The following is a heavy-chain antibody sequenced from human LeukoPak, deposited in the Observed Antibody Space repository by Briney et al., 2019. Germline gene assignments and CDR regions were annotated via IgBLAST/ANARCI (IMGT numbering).Heavy chain of an antibody. D-gene: IGHD2-15*01. CDR2: INHSGST. J-gene: IGHJ3*02. CDR3: ARSNKVVVAANDAFDI. Sequence: SETLSLTCAVYGGSFSGYYWSWIRQPPGKGLEWIGEINHSGSTNYNPSLKSRVTISVDTSKNQFSLKLSSVTAADTAVYYCARSNKVVVAANDAFDIWGQGTMVTVSS. CDR1: GGSFSGYY. V-gene: IGHV4-34*01.